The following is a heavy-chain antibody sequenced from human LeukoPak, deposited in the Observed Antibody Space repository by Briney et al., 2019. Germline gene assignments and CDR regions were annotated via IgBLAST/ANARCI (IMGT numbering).Heavy chain of an antibody. V-gene: IGHV1-2*02. CDR1: GYTFTDYN. CDR2: INPNSGGT. Sequence: ASVKVSCKASGYTFTDYNMHWVRQAPGQGLEWMGWINPNSGGTNYAQKFQGRVTMTRDTSISTAYMELSRLRSDDTAVYYCARDTAREWAYCGGDCLDPYFQHWGQGTLVTVSS. J-gene: IGHJ1*01. CDR3: ARDTAREWAYCGGDCLDPYFQH. D-gene: IGHD2-21*02.